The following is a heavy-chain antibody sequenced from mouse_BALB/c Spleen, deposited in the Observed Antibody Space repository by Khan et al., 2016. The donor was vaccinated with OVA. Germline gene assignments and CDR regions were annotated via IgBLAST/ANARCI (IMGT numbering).Heavy chain of an antibody. CDR1: GFSLSRYN. D-gene: IGHD2-14*01. J-gene: IGHJ4*01. CDR2: IWGGGGT. Sequence: QVQLKESGPGLVAPSQSLSSTCTVSGFSLSRYNIHWVRQPPGKGLEWLGVIWGGGGTDYNSTLKSRLNISKDNSKSQVFLKMNSLQTDDTAMYYCARAYYRYDGYYAMDYWGQGTSVTVSS. V-gene: IGHV2-6-4*01. CDR3: ARAYYRYDGYYAMDY.